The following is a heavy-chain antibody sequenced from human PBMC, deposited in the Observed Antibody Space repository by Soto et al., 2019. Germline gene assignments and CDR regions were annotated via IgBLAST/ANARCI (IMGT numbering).Heavy chain of an antibody. V-gene: IGHV3-33*01. CDR3: ARELGGWYGGPGWFDP. J-gene: IGHJ5*02. CDR1: GFTFSSYG. D-gene: IGHD6-19*01. CDR2: IWYDGSNK. Sequence: QVQLVESGGGVVQPGRSLRLSCAASGFTFSSYGMHWVRQAPGKGLEWVAVIWYDGSNKYYADSVKGRFTISRDNSKNTLYLQMNSLRAEDTAVYYCARELGGWYGGPGWFDPWGQGTLVTVSS.